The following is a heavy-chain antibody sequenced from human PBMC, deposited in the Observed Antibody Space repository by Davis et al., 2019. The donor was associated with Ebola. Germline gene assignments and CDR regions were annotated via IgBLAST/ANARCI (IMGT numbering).Heavy chain of an antibody. CDR1: GGTFSSYA. CDR3: ARSKRVSQLVPDYYYGMDV. D-gene: IGHD6-6*01. CDR2: IIPIFGTA. Sequence: SVRVSCKASGGTFSSYAISWVRQAPGQGLEWMGGIIPIFGTANYAQKFQGRVTITADESTSTAYMELSSLRSEDTAVYYCARSKRVSQLVPDYYYGMDVWGQGTTVTVSS. V-gene: IGHV1-69*13. J-gene: IGHJ6*02.